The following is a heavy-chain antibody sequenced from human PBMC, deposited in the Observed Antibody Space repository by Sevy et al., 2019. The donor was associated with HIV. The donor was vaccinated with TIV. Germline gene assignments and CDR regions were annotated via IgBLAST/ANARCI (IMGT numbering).Heavy chain of an antibody. V-gene: IGHV3-23*01. Sequence: GGSLRLSCAASGFTFSNYALTRVRQAPGKGLEWVSGVSGSGGRTYYADSVKGRFTISRDNSKNTLYLQMNSLRAEDTAVYHCAKDGGDFDWLLSRYYYGMDVWGQGTTVTVSS. CDR1: GFTFSNYA. CDR3: AKDGGDFDWLLSRYYYGMDV. D-gene: IGHD3-9*01. CDR2: VSGSGGRT. J-gene: IGHJ6*02.